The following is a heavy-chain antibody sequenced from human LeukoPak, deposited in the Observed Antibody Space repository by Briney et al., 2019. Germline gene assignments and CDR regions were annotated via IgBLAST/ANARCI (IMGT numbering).Heavy chain of an antibody. CDR3: ARGYYGMAV. CDR1: GDSVSISSAA. V-gene: IGHV6-1*01. CDR2: TYYRSRWSN. Sequence: SPTLSLTCAISGDSVSISSAAWSWIRQSPSRGLEWLGRTYYRSRWSNDYAVSVQSQITINADTSKNQFSLQLNSVTPEDTAVYYCARGYYGMAVWGQGTTVTVSS. J-gene: IGHJ6*02.